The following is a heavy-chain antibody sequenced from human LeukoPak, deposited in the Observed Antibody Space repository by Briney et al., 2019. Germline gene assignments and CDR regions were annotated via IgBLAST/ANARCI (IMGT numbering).Heavy chain of an antibody. D-gene: IGHD3-22*01. Sequence: PGGSLRLSCAASGFTFSSYAMSWVRQAPGKGLEWVSSISGSGGSTYYADSVKGRFTISRDNSKNTLYLQMNSLRAEDTAVYYCANQYYYDSSGYHFSYYFDYWGQGTLVTVSS. CDR1: GFTFSSYA. J-gene: IGHJ4*02. V-gene: IGHV3-23*01. CDR2: ISGSGGST. CDR3: ANQYYYDSSGYHFSYYFDY.